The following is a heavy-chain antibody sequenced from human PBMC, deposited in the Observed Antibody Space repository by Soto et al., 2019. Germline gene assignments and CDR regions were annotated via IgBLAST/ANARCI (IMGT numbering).Heavy chain of an antibody. Sequence: SVKVSCKASGGTFSSYTISWVRQAPGQGLEWMGRIIPILGIANYAQKFQGRVTITADKSTSTAYMELSSLRSEDTAVYYCARDGDILTGYYTDYYYMDVWGKGTTVTVSS. CDR1: GGTFSSYT. CDR3: ARDGDILTGYYTDYYYMDV. V-gene: IGHV1-69*04. D-gene: IGHD3-9*01. J-gene: IGHJ6*03. CDR2: IIPILGIA.